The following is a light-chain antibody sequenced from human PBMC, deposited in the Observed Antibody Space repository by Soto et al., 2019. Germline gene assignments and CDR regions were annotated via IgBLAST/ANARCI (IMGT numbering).Light chain of an antibody. CDR2: GSS. J-gene: IGKJ4*01. V-gene: IGKV1-12*01. CDR3: QQAKDFPLT. CDR1: KGIDSW. Sequence: DIQMTQSPSSVSVSVGDRVTITCRANKGIDSWLAWYQQKPGKAPKLLMYGSSTLESGVPSRVSGSRSGTDFTLTISSLQPEDFATYYCQQAKDFPLTFGGGTKVEIK.